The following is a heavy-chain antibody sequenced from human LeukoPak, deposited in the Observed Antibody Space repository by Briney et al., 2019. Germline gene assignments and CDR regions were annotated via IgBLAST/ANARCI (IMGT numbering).Heavy chain of an antibody. D-gene: IGHD3-16*01. CDR2: IYYSGST. CDR1: GGSISSYY. Sequence: SETLSLTCTVPGGSISSYYWSWIRQPPGKGLEWIGYIYYSGSTNYNPSLKSRVTISVDTSKNQFSLKLSSVTAADTAVYYCARVAGPSGGYFDLWGRGTLVTVSS. V-gene: IGHV4-59*12. CDR3: ARVAGPSGGYFDL. J-gene: IGHJ2*01.